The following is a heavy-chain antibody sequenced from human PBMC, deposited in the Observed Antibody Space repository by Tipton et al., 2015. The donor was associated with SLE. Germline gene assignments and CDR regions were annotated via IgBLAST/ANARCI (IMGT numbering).Heavy chain of an antibody. Sequence: GSLRLSCAASGFTFSSYSMNWVRQAPGKGLEWVSSLSSSSSYIDYADSVKGRFTISRDNAKNSLYLQMNSLRAEDTAFYYCAREKSGYSNGPFDYWGQGTLVTVSS. CDR1: GFTFSSYS. CDR2: LSSSSSYI. D-gene: IGHD5-18*01. CDR3: AREKSGYSNGPFDY. J-gene: IGHJ4*02. V-gene: IGHV3-21*01.